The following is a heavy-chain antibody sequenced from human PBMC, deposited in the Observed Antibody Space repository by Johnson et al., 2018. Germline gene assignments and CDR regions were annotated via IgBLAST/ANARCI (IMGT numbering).Heavy chain of an antibody. D-gene: IGHD3-10*01. J-gene: IGHJ4*02. CDR2: IRDNSATT. V-gene: IGHV3-23*04. CDR3: AKGDWGGSRSFEN. Sequence: VQLVESGGGLVQXGGCLRLXCAASGFTFSTYSLYWVRQAPGKGLEWVSAIRDNSATTNYADSVKGRFTIPRDNSKNTFFLQLSSLRDEDTAIYYCAKGDWGGSRSFENWGQGTLVTVSS. CDR1: GFTFSTYS.